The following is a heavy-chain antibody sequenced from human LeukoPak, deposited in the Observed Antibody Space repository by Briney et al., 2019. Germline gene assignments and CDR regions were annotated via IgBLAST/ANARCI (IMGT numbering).Heavy chain of an antibody. Sequence: GGSLRLSCAASGFTISGYSMNWVRQAPGKGLEWVSSIIGAGNFINYADSVRGRFTISRDNSKNTLYLQMNSLRAEDTAVYYCARGYCSSTSCFDYWGQGTLVTVSS. D-gene: IGHD2-2*01. J-gene: IGHJ4*02. V-gene: IGHV3-21*01. CDR2: IIGAGNFI. CDR3: ARGYCSSTSCFDY. CDR1: GFTISGYS.